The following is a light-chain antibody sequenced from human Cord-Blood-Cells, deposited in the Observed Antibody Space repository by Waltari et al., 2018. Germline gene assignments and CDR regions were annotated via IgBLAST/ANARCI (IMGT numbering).Light chain of an antibody. CDR2: AAS. CDR1: QSISSY. Sequence: DIQMTQSPSSLSASVGDRVTITCRASQSISSYLNWYQQKPGKAPKLLIYAASSLQSGVPSRFSGIGSGTDFTLTINSLQPEDFATYYCQQSYSTLMYTFGQGTKLEIK. V-gene: IGKV1-39*01. J-gene: IGKJ2*01. CDR3: QQSYSTLMYT.